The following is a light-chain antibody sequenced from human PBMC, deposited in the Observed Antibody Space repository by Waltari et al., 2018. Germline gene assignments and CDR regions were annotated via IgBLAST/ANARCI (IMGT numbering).Light chain of an antibody. V-gene: IGKV3-11*01. J-gene: IGKJ4*01. CDR2: GVS. CDR1: QSVSNY. Sequence: EIVLTQSPATLSLSPGERATLSCRASQSVSNYLDWYQQKPGQAPRLLIYGVSNRATGIPARFSGSGSGTDFTLNISSLEPEDFAVYYCQHRSNWPQLTFGGGTKVEIK. CDR3: QHRSNWPQLT.